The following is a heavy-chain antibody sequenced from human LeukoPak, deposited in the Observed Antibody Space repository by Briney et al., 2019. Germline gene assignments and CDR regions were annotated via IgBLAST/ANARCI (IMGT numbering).Heavy chain of an antibody. CDR2: ISGSGGST. D-gene: IGHD3-10*01. CDR3: AKDIGSYYDY. V-gene: IGHV3-23*01. J-gene: IGHJ4*02. Sequence: GGSLRLSCAASGFTFSSYAVSWVRQAPGKGLEWVSGISGSGGSTVYADSVKGRFTISRHNSKNTLYLEMNSLRAEDTAVYYCAKDIGSYYDYWGQGILVTVSS. CDR1: GFTFSSYA.